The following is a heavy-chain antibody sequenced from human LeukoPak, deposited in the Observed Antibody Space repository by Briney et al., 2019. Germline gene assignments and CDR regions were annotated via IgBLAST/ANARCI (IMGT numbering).Heavy chain of an antibody. CDR1: GGSISSGGFY. Sequence: PSQTLSLTCTVSGGSISSGGFYWSWIRQHPGKGLEWIGYIYYSGSTYYNPSLKSRVTISVDTSKNQFSLKLSSVTAADTAVYYCAREVAAASHFDYWGQGTLVTVSS. CDR3: AREVAAASHFDY. CDR2: IYYSGST. J-gene: IGHJ4*02. V-gene: IGHV4-31*03. D-gene: IGHD6-13*01.